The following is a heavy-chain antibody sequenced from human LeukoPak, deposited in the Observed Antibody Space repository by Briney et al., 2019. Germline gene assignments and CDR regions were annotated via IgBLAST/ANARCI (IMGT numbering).Heavy chain of an antibody. V-gene: IGHV3-74*01. Sequence: AGGSLRLSCAASGFTFSSYWMHWVRQAPGKGLVWFSRINSDGSSTSYADSVKGRFTISRDNAKNTLYLQMNSLRAEDTAVYYCARSRDYCTNGVCFYFDYWGQGTLVTVSS. D-gene: IGHD2-8*01. J-gene: IGHJ4*02. CDR1: GFTFSSYW. CDR2: INSDGSST. CDR3: ARSRDYCTNGVCFYFDY.